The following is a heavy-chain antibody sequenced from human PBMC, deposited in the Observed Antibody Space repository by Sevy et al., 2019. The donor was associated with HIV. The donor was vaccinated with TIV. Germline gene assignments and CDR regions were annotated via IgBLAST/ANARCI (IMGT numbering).Heavy chain of an antibody. V-gene: IGHV4-61*01. J-gene: IGHJ6*03. CDR2: IYYSGST. CDR3: ARGEYYYYMDV. CDR1: GGSVSSGSYY. Sequence: SETLSLTCTVSGGSVSSGSYYWSWIRQPPGKGLEWIGFIYYSGSTNYNPSLKSRFTISVDTAKNQFSLKLSSVTAADTAVYYCARGEYYYYMDVWGKGTTVTVSS.